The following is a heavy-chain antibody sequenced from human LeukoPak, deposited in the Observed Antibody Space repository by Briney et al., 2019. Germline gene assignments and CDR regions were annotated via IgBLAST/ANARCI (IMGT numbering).Heavy chain of an antibody. CDR1: GFTFSSYA. D-gene: IGHD6-13*01. CDR2: ISGSGGST. Sequence: PGGSLRLSCAASGFTFSSYAMSWVRQAPGKGLEWVSAISGSGGSTYYADSVKGRFTISRDNTKNTLYLQMNSLRAEDTAVYYCAKLGAAAGLNWYVYWGQGTLVTVSS. V-gene: IGHV3-23*01. CDR3: AKLGAAAGLNWYVY. J-gene: IGHJ4*02.